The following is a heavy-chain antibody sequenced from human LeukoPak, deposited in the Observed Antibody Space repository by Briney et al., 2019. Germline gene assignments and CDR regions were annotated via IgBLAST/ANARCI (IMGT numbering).Heavy chain of an antibody. Sequence: PGRSLRLSCTASGFTFSSYSMNWVRQVPGKGLEWVSSISSGSTYIYYADSVKGRFTISRDNAENSLYLQMNSLRAEDTAVYYCVRDRTGFGELNYFDYWGQGTLVTVSS. V-gene: IGHV3-21*01. CDR1: GFTFSSYS. CDR3: VRDRTGFGELNYFDY. CDR2: ISSGSTYI. D-gene: IGHD3-10*01. J-gene: IGHJ4*02.